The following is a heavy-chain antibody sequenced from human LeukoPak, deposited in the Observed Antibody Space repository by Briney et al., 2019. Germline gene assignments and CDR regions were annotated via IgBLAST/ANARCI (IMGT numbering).Heavy chain of an antibody. Sequence: GGSLRLSCAASGFTFSASALSWVRQAPGKGLEWVSSISGGGGSTYYADSVKGRFIISRDNSKNTLYLQMNSLRVEDTALYFCAETYYTAGGCFDHWGQGTLVTVSS. V-gene: IGHV3-23*01. CDR3: AETYYTAGGCFDH. CDR2: ISGGGGST. CDR1: GFTFSASA. J-gene: IGHJ4*02. D-gene: IGHD3-3*01.